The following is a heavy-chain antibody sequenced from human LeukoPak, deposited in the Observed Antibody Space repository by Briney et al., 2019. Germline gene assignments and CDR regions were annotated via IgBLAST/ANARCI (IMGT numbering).Heavy chain of an antibody. V-gene: IGHV3-21*01. Sequence: GGSLRLSCAASGFTFSSYSMNWVRQAPGEGLEWVSSIDARSARINYADSVKGRFTISRDNAKNSVYLQMNSLRAEDTAVYYCARGPYSSNWYVDYWGQGTLVTVAS. CDR2: IDARSARI. CDR3: ARGPYSSNWYVDY. CDR1: GFTFSSYS. J-gene: IGHJ4*02. D-gene: IGHD6-13*01.